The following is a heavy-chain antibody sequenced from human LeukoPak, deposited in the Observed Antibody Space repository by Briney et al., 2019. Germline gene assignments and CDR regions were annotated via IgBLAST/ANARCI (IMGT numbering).Heavy chain of an antibody. CDR3: ARDRRDGYASFDY. Sequence: PGGSLRLSCAASGFTFSSYSMNWVRQAPGKGLEWVSSISSSRSYIYYADSVKGRFTIARDNAKNSLYLQMNSLRAEDTAVYYCARDRRDGYASFDYWGQGTLVTVSS. V-gene: IGHV3-21*01. CDR2: ISSSRSYI. CDR1: GFTFSSYS. D-gene: IGHD5-24*01. J-gene: IGHJ4*02.